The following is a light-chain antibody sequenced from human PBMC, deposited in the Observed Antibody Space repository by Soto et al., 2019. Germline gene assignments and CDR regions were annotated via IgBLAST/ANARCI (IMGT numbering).Light chain of an antibody. V-gene: IGKV1-39*01. CDR1: QDISNY. CDR3: QQSYSSPQT. Sequence: DLQMTQSPSSLSASVGDRVTITCQASQDISNYLNWYQQKPGKAPKLLIYDASNLETGVPSRFSGSGSGTDFTLTINSLQPEDFATYYCQQSYSSPQTFGRGTKVEIK. CDR2: DAS. J-gene: IGKJ1*01.